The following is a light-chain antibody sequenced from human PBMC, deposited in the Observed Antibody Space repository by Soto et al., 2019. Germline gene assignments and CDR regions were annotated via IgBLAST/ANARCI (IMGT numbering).Light chain of an antibody. CDR1: QNIPPN. Sequence: PPSLRPSARAPLSCSSGQNIPPNLAWSQQKPGQAPRLLFYDASTGATGIPPRFSGGGSGTEFTVPIRSLQSEHFAIYYRQPYDIWPPYPLGQGT. CDR2: DAS. V-gene: IGKV3-15*01. J-gene: IGKJ2*01. CDR3: QPYDIWPPYP.